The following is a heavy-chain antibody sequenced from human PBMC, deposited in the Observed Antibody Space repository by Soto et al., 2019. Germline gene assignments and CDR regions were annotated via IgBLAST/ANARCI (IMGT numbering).Heavy chain of an antibody. D-gene: IGHD4-17*01. CDR2: IRSKAYGGTT. Sequence: PGGSLRLSCTASGFTFGDYAMSWFRQAPGKGLEWVGFIRSKAYGGTTEYAASVKGRFTISRDDSKSIAYLQMNSLKTEDTAVYYCTRCMTTVTTADAFDIWGQGTMVTVSS. J-gene: IGHJ3*02. V-gene: IGHV3-49*03. CDR3: TRCMTTVTTADAFDI. CDR1: GFTFGDYA.